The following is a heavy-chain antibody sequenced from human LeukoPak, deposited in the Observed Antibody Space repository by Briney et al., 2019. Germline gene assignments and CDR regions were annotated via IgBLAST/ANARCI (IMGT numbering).Heavy chain of an antibody. CDR2: ISAYNGNT. Sequence: GSSVKVSCKASGYTFTSYGISWVRQAPGQGLEWMGWISAYNGNTNYAQKLQGRVTMTTDTSTSTAYMELRSLRSDGTAVYYCARDRVIWFGELPYHWGQGTLVTVSS. CDR3: ARDRVIWFGELPYH. CDR1: GYTFTSYG. V-gene: IGHV1-18*01. D-gene: IGHD3-10*01. J-gene: IGHJ5*02.